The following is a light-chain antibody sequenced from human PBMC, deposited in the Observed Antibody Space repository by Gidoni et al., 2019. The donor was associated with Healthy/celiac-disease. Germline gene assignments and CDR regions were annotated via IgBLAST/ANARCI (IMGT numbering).Light chain of an antibody. CDR3: QQRSNWPPLLT. CDR2: DAS. CDR1: QSVSSY. J-gene: IGKJ4*01. Sequence: EIVLTQSPATLSLSPGVRATLPCRASQSVSSYLAWYQQKPGPAPRLLIYDASNRATGIPARFSGSGSGTDFTLTISSLEPEDFAVYYCQQRSNWPPLLTFXGXTKVEIK. V-gene: IGKV3-11*01.